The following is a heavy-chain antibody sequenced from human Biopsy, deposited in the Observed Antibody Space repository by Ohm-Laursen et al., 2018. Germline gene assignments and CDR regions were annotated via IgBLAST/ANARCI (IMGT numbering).Heavy chain of an antibody. D-gene: IGHD3-10*01. CDR1: GGSIISYY. J-gene: IGHJ4*02. V-gene: IGHV4-4*07. CDR2: IYSSGGT. Sequence: SETLSLTCTVSGGSIISYYWNWIRQPAGKGLEWIGRIYSSGGTNYSPSLNNRVTMSVDTSKNQFSLRLTSVTAADTAVYYCVRGGSGSFPFDYWGPGTLVTVSS. CDR3: VRGGSGSFPFDY.